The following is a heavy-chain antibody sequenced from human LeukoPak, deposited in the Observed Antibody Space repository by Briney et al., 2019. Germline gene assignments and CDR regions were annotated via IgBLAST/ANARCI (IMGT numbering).Heavy chain of an antibody. Sequence: SETLSLTCTVSGGSISSSSYYWGWIRQPPGKGLEWIGTIYYSGNTYYNPSLKSRASISVDTSKKQFSLKLSSVTAADTAVYYCARQAVADNGFDYWGQGTLVTVSS. CDR1: GGSISSSSYY. D-gene: IGHD6-19*01. J-gene: IGHJ4*02. CDR2: IYYSGNT. CDR3: ARQAVADNGFDY. V-gene: IGHV4-39*01.